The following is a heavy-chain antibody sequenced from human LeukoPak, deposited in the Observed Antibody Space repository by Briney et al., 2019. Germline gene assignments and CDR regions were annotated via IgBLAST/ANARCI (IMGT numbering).Heavy chain of an antibody. CDR1: DPTVTTSV. J-gene: IGHJ1*01. D-gene: IGHD2-2*01. Sequence: ASVTLSCTASDPTVTTSVTKWVRQAPGQGPEWRGRIKVSGGATDYAQKFQARVTMTSDTSTNTVYSEMSNRRSDDTALYYGVRDSAPSQFPASEYLQLWGQGTLVIGSA. CDR3: VRDSAPSQFPASEYLQL. V-gene: IGHV1-46*01. CDR2: IKVSGGAT.